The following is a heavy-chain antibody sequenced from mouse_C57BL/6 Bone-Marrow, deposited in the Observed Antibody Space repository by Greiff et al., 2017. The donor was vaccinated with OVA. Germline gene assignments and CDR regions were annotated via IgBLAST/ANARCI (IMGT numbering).Heavy chain of an antibody. V-gene: IGHV1-55*01. J-gene: IGHJ1*03. CDR2: IYPGSGST. CDR3: ARWGYYGSSWYFDV. CDR1: GYTFTSYW. D-gene: IGHD1-1*01. Sequence: VQLQQSGAELVKPGASVKMSCKASGYTFTSYWITWVKQRPGQGLEWIGDIYPGSGSTNYNEKFKSKATLTVDTSSSTAYMQLSSLTSEDSAVYYCARWGYYGSSWYFDVWGTGTTVTVSS.